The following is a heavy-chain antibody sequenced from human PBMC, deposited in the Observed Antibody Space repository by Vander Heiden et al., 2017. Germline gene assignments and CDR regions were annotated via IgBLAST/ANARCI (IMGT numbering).Heavy chain of an antibody. V-gene: IGHV3-23*01. J-gene: IGHJ3*02. D-gene: IGHD4-17*01. CDR2: ISGSGGST. CDR3: AKDREALTTAMI. CDR1: GFTFSRYA. Sequence: EVQLLASGGGLVQPGGSLRLSCAASGFTFSRYAMSWVRQAPGKGLEWVSAISGSGGSTYYADSVKGRFTISRDNSKNTLYLQMNSLRAEDTAVYYCAKDREALTTAMIWGQGTMVTVSS.